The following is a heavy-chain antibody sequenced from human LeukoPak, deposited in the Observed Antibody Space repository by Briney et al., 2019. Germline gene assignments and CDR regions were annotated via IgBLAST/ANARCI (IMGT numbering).Heavy chain of an antibody. CDR3: ARGGGYSYGLFDY. V-gene: IGHV3-74*01. J-gene: IGHJ4*02. D-gene: IGHD5-18*01. CDR1: GFTFSSYW. Sequence: PGGSLRLSCAASGFTFSSYWMHWVRHAPGKGLVWVSRINSDGSSTNYADSVKGRFTISRDTAKNTVYLQMNSLRAEDTAVYYCARGGGYSYGLFDYWGRGALVTVSS. CDR2: INSDGSST.